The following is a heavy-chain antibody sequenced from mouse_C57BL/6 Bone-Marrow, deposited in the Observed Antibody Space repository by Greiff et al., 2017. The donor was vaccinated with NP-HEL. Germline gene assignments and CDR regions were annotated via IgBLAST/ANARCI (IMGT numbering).Heavy chain of an antibody. CDR2: IWSGGST. CDR3: ARNYDYDLCYFDY. J-gene: IGHJ2*01. Sequence: QVQLQQSGPGLVQPSQSLSITCTVSGFSLTSYGVHWVRQSPGKGLEWLGVIWSGGSTDYNAAFISRLSISKDNSKSQVFFKMNSLQADDTAIYYCARNYDYDLCYFDYWGQGTTLTVSS. CDR1: GFSLTSYG. V-gene: IGHV2-2*01. D-gene: IGHD2-4*01.